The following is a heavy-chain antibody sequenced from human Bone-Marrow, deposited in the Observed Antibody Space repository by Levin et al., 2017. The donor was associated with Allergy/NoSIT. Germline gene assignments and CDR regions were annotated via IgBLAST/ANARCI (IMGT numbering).Heavy chain of an antibody. V-gene: IGHV3-30*18. Sequence: PGGSLRLSCAASGFTFSSYGMHWVRQAPGKGLEWVAVISYDGSNKYYADSVKGRFTISRDNSKNTLYLQMNSLRAEDTAVYYCAKDGYSSSWYLVGYYYYGMDVWGQGTTVTVSS. CDR2: ISYDGSNK. J-gene: IGHJ6*02. CDR3: AKDGYSSSWYLVGYYYYGMDV. CDR1: GFTFSSYG. D-gene: IGHD6-13*01.